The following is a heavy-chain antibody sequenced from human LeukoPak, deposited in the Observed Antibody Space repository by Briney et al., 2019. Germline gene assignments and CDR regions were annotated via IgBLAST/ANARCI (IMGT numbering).Heavy chain of an antibody. CDR2: ISYDGSNK. D-gene: IGHD6-13*01. CDR3: ARRGSSSWYEDAFDI. Sequence: PGGSLRLSCAASGFTFSSYAMHWVRQAPGKGLEWVAVISYDGSNKYYADSVKGRFTISRDNSKNTLYLQMNSLRAEDTAVYYCARRGSSSWYEDAFDIWGQGTMVTVSS. J-gene: IGHJ3*02. CDR1: GFTFSSYA. V-gene: IGHV3-30-3*01.